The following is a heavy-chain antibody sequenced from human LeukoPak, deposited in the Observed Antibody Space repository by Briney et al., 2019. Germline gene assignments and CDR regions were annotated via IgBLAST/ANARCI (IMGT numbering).Heavy chain of an antibody. V-gene: IGHV6-1*01. CDR1: GDSVSSNSAA. J-gene: IGHJ6*03. CDR3: AREVPAAGGLYYYYYMDV. Sequence: SQTLSLTCAISGDSVSSNSAAWNWIRQSPSRGLEWLGRTYYRSKWYNDYAVSVKSRITINPDTSKNQFSLQLNSVTPEDTAVYYCAREVPAAGGLYYYYYMDVWGKGTTVTVSS. D-gene: IGHD2-2*01. CDR2: TYYRSKWYN.